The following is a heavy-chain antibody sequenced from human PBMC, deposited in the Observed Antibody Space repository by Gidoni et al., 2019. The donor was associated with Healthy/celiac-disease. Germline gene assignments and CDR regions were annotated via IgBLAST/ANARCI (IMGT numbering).Heavy chain of an antibody. CDR3: ARQPLYDSSGYYSDFDY. Sequence: EVQLVQFGAEVKQPGESLRISCKGSGYSFTSYWISWVRQMPGKGLEWMGRIDPSDSYTNSSPSFQGHVSISADKSISTADLQWSSLKAPDTAMYYCARQPLYDSSGYYSDFDYWGQGTLVTVSS. CDR1: GYSFTSYW. V-gene: IGHV5-10-1*03. CDR2: IDPSDSYT. D-gene: IGHD3-22*01. J-gene: IGHJ4*02.